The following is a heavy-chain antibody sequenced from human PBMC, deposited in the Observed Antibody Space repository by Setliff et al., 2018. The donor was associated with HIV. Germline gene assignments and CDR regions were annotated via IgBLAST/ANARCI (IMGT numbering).Heavy chain of an antibody. CDR2: TNPMLGTP. D-gene: IGHD6-13*01. Sequence: SVKVSCKASGGTFISYAIGWVRQAPGQGLEWMGGTNPMLGTPNYAQKFQGRVTITTDGSASTVYMELRGLRSEDTAVYYCASGGIAAAGTPDYFDFWGQGTLVTV. CDR3: ASGGIAAAGTPDYFDF. J-gene: IGHJ4*02. V-gene: IGHV1-69*05. CDR1: GGTFISYA.